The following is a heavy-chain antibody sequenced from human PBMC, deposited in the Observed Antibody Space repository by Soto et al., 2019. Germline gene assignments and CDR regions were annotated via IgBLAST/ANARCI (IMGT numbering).Heavy chain of an antibody. V-gene: IGHV5-51*01. CDR1: GYSWTSYC. CDR2: IYPGDSDT. CDR3: ARVTTVVTHGGFDP. Sequence: ESLNVSWNGAGYSWTSYCSGWVRQMPVKGLEWMGIIYPGDSDTRYSPSFQGQVKISADKSISTAYLQWSSLKASETAMYYCARVTTVVTHGGFDPWGQGTLVTVSS. J-gene: IGHJ5*02. D-gene: IGHD4-17*01.